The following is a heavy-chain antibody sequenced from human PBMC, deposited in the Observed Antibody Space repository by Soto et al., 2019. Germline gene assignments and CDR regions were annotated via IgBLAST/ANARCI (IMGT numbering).Heavy chain of an antibody. CDR1: GYTFTSYG. CDR3: AREGHDFWSGPSMDV. J-gene: IGHJ6*02. CDR2: ISAYNGNT. V-gene: IGHV1-18*01. D-gene: IGHD3-3*01. Sequence: ASVKVSCKASGYTFTSYGISWVRQAPGQGLEWMGWISAYNGNTNYAQKLQGRVTMTTDTSTSTAYMELRSLRSDDTAVYYCAREGHDFWSGPSMDVWGQGTTVTVSS.